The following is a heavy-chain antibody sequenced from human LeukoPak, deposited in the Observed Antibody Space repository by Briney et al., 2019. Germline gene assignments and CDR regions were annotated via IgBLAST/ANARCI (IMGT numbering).Heavy chain of an antibody. Sequence: GGSLRLSCAASGLTFSGSAMVWVRQASGKGLEWIGRIRSKTNNYATTYAASVKGRFTISRDDSQNTAYLQMNSLKTEDTAVYYCSRHTDTSTYCGGDCSNYWGQGTLVTVSS. CDR3: SRHTDTSTYCGGDCSNY. J-gene: IGHJ4*02. CDR1: GLTFSGSA. CDR2: IRSKTNNYAT. V-gene: IGHV3-73*01. D-gene: IGHD2-21*02.